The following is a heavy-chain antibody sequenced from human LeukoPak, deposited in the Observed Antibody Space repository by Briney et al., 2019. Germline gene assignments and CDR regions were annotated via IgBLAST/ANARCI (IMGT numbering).Heavy chain of an antibody. V-gene: IGHV4-59*12. Sequence: SETLSLTCTVSGGSISSYYWSWIRQPPGKGLEWIANVYYSGITNYNPSLKSRVTISVDTSKNQFSLKLSSVTAADTAVYYCARGGYYYGSGSYFTFDYWGQGTLVTVSS. CDR3: ARGGYYYGSGSYFTFDY. J-gene: IGHJ4*02. CDR1: GGSISSYY. CDR2: VYYSGIT. D-gene: IGHD3-10*01.